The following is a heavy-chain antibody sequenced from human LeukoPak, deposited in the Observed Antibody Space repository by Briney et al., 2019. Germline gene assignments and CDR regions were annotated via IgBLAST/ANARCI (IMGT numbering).Heavy chain of an antibody. J-gene: IGHJ6*03. CDR3: ARDRVLYYMDV. CDR1: GGSIRSYY. CDR2: IYYSGST. Sequence: KTSETLSLTCTVSGGSIRSYYWSWIRQPPGKGLEWIGYIYYSGSTNYNPSLKSRVTITADTSKNQFSLTLTSVTAADTAVYFCARDRVLYYMDVWGIGTTVIVSS. V-gene: IGHV4-59*01. D-gene: IGHD5/OR15-5a*01.